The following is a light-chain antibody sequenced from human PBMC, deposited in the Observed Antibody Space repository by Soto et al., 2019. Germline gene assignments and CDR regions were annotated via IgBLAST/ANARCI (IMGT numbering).Light chain of an antibody. CDR3: QSYDSSLSGWV. CDR2: GNS. Sequence: QSVLTQPPSVSGAPGQRVTISCTGSSSNIGAGYDVHWYQQLPGTAPKLLIYGNSNRPSGVPDRFSSSKSGTSASLAITGLRAEDEADYYCQSYDSSLSGWVFGGGTKVTV. CDR1: SSNIGAGYD. V-gene: IGLV1-40*01. J-gene: IGLJ3*02.